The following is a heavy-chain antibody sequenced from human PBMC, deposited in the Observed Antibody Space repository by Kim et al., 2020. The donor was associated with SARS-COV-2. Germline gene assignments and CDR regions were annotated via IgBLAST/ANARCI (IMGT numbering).Heavy chain of an antibody. J-gene: IGHJ6*02. V-gene: IGHV3-33*01. CDR2: IWYDGSNK. D-gene: IGHD1-1*01. Sequence: GGSLRLSWAASGFTFSSYGMHWVRQAPGKGLEWVAVIWYDGSNKYYADSVKGRFTISRDNSKNTLYLQMNSLRAEDTAVYYCARNDGGYYYYYGMDVWGQGITVTVSS. CDR3: ARNDGGYYYYYGMDV. CDR1: GFTFSSYG.